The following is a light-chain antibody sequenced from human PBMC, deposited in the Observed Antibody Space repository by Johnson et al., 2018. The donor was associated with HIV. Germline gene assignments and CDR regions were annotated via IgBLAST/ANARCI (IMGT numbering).Light chain of an antibody. CDR2: ENN. J-gene: IGLJ1*01. V-gene: IGLV1-51*02. CDR3: GTWDSSLSADV. CDR1: SSDMGNYA. Sequence: SVLTQPPSVSAAPGQKVTISCSGSSSDMGNYAVSWYQQLPGTAPKLLIYENNKRPSGIPDRFSGSKSGTSATLGITGLQTGDEADYYCGTWDSSLSADVFGTGTKVTVL.